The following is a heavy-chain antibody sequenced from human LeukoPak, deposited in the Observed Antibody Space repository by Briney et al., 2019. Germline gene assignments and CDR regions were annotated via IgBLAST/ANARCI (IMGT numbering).Heavy chain of an antibody. Sequence: SGPTLVKPKQTLTLSCTFTGFSRSPSGVGVGWIRQPPGKALEWLALIYWDDDKRYSPSLKSRLTITKDTSKNQVVLTMTNMDPVYTPTYYCAYRTTITTVTLSALDIWGQGTMVTVSS. CDR1: GFSRSPSGVG. V-gene: IGHV2-5*02. CDR3: AYRTTITTVTLSALDI. D-gene: IGHD4-17*01. J-gene: IGHJ3*02. CDR2: IYWDDDK.